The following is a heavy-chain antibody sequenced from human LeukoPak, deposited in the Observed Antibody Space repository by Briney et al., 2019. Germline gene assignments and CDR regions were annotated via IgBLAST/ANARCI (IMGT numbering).Heavy chain of an antibody. J-gene: IGHJ4*02. D-gene: IGHD2-21*02. CDR1: GGSISSGSYY. CDR2: IYTSGST. CDR3: AGGDWERFDY. Sequence: SETLSLTCTVSGGSISSGSYYWSWIRQPAGKGLEWIGRIYTSGSTNYNPSLKSRVTISVDTSKNQFSLKLSSVTAADTAVYYCAGGDWERFDYWGQGTLVTVSS. V-gene: IGHV4-61*02.